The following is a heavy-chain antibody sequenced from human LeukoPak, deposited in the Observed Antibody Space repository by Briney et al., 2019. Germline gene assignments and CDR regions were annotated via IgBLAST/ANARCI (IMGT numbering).Heavy chain of an antibody. CDR1: GYTFTSYY. CDR2: INPSGGST. V-gene: IGHV1-46*01. Sequence: ASVKVSCKASGYTFTSYYMHWVRQASGQGLEWMGIINPSGGSTSYAQKFQGRVTMTRDMSTSTVYMELSSLRSEDTAVYYCARAFSATRWLQLSDYWGQGTLVTVSS. CDR3: ARAFSATRWLQLSDY. J-gene: IGHJ4*02. D-gene: IGHD5-24*01.